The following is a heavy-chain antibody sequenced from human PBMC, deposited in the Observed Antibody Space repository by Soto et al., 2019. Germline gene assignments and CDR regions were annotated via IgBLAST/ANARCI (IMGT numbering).Heavy chain of an antibody. Sequence: GESLKISCRTSGYKFTSSWIAWVRQKPGKGLEWMGIIFPSDSDTRYSPSFQGQVTISADRSTSTVFLQWASLKASDTAVYFCAPNEKSGYFNWFDPWGQGTLVTVSS. CDR3: APNEKSGYFNWFDP. D-gene: IGHD3-22*01. CDR1: GYKFTSSW. CDR2: IFPSDSDT. V-gene: IGHV5-51*01. J-gene: IGHJ5*02.